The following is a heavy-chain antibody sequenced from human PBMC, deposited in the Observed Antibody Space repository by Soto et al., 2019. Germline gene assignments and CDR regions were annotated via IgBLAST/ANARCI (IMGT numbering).Heavy chain of an antibody. CDR2: IRDYNGNT. V-gene: IGHV1-18*04. J-gene: IGHJ6*01. CDR3: ARDGGWDILLMVYAYYYYYGMDG. CDR1: AYTFTSYG. Sequence: GSGEVHLKASAYTFTSYGISLVRQAPVQGPEWMGRIRDYNGNTNYAQKLHGRVTMTTDTSTSTAYMELRSLRSDDTAVYYCARDGGWDILLMVYAYYYYYGMDGWGQGTTVTVSS. D-gene: IGHD2-8*01.